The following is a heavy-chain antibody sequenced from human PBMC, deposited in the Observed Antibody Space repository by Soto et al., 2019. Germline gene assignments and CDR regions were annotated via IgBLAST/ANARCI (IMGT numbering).Heavy chain of an antibody. CDR3: ARALFYRGNDSRGYSFDALEF. CDR1: GYTFTSSG. CDR2: ISAHTGTS. J-gene: IGHJ4*01. Sequence: QVQLVQSGAEVKKPGASVKVSCKAAGYTFTSSGMSWVRQAPGQGLAWMGWISAHTGTSESAQRFQGSVTMTTDRSTSTADMALKTLRSDDTAVYYCARALFYRGNDSRGYSFDALEFWGQGTLVTVSS. D-gene: IGHD3-22*01. V-gene: IGHV1-18*01.